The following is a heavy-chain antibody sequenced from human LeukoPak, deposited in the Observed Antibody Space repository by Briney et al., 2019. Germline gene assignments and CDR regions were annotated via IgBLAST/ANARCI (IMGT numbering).Heavy chain of an antibody. CDR1: GGSISSNS. D-gene: IGHD1-26*01. CDR2: IYTSGNT. Sequence: SEPLSLTCIVSGGSISSNSWSWIRQPAGKGLEWIGRIYTSGNTNNNPSLKSRVTMSVDTSKNQFSLKLSSVTAADTAVYYCARMSGGATYFDCWGQGTLVTVSS. CDR3: ARMSGGATYFDC. V-gene: IGHV4-4*07. J-gene: IGHJ4*02.